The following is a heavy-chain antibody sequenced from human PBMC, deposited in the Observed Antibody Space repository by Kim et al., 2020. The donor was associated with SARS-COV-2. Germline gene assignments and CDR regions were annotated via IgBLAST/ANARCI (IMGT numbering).Heavy chain of an antibody. V-gene: IGHV3-7*03. CDR3: ARTLTGTTESFEY. D-gene: IGHD3-9*01. CDR2: IKQDGTQQ. J-gene: IGHJ1*01. CDR1: GFTFGSYW. Sequence: GGSLRLSCAASGFTFGSYWMTWVRQAPGKGLEWVANIKQDGTQQYYVASVRGRFTVSRDGANMYLQMNSLRAEDTAVYYCARTLTGTTESFEYWGRGTLVTVSS.